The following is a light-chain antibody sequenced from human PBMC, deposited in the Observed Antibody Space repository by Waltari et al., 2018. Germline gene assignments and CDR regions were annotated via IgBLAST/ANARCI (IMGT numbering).Light chain of an antibody. CDR3: QSSDSGLSGSV. CDR1: SSNIGAGYD. J-gene: IGLJ2*01. Sequence: QSVLTQPPSVSGAPGQRVTISCTGSSSNIGAGYDVLCYQQLPGKAPKLLIYGNTNRPSRVPDRFSGSKSGTSASLAIAGLQAEDEAYYYCQSSDSGLSGSVFGGGTKLTVL. CDR2: GNT. V-gene: IGLV1-40*01.